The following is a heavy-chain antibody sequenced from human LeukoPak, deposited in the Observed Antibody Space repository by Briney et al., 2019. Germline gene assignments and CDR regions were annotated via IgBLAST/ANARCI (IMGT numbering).Heavy chain of an antibody. J-gene: IGHJ4*02. CDR1: GGSISSSSYY. V-gene: IGHV4-39*01. CDR3: ARGNLWPTYDYVWGSYRPLDY. Sequence: SETLSLTCTVSGGSISSSSYYWGWIRQPPGKGLEWIGSIYYSGSTYYNPSLKSRVTISVDTSKNQFSLKLSSVTAADTAVYYCARGNLWPTYDYVWGSYRPLDYWGQGTLVTVSS. CDR2: IYYSGST. D-gene: IGHD3-16*02.